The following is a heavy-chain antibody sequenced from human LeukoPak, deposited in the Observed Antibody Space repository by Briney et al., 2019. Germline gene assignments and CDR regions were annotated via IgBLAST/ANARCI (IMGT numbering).Heavy chain of an antibody. CDR3: ARALYAGRGYYYYYMDV. J-gene: IGHJ6*03. CDR2: IYYSGST. CDR1: GGSISSYY. V-gene: IGHV4-59*01. Sequence: PSETLSLTCTVSGGSISSYYWSWIRQPPGKGLEWIGYIYYSGSTNYNPSLKSRVTISVDTSKNQFSLKLSSVTAADTAVYYCARALYAGRGYYYYYMDVWGKGTTVTISS. D-gene: IGHD3-16*02.